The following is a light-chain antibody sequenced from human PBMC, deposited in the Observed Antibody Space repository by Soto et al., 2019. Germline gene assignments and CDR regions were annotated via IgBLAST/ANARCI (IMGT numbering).Light chain of an antibody. CDR3: MIWPSNAFVV. CDR2: DVS. V-gene: IGLV2-14*01. J-gene: IGLJ2*01. CDR1: SSDVGGYNY. Sequence: QSALTQPASVSGSPGQSITISCTGTSSDVGGYNYVSWYQQHPGKAPKLMIYDVSNRPSGVSNRFSGSKSGNTASLTISGLQAEDEADYYCMIWPSNAFVVFGGGTKLTVL.